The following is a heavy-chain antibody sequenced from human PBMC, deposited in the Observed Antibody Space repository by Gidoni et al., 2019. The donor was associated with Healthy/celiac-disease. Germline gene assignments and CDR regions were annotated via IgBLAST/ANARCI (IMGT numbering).Heavy chain of an antibody. D-gene: IGHD2-8*01. CDR3: ARSMRGVRSGMDV. J-gene: IGHJ6*02. Sequence: EVQLVESGGGLVPPGGSLRLSCEASGFTVSSNYMSWVRQAPGKGLEWVSVIYSGGSTYYADSVKGRFTISRHNSKNTLYLQMNSLRAEDTAVYYCARSMRGVRSGMDVWGQGTTVTVSS. V-gene: IGHV3-53*04. CDR1: GFTVSSNY. CDR2: IYSGGST.